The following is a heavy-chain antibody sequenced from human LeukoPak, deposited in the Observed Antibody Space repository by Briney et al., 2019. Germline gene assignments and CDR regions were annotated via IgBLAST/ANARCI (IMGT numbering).Heavy chain of an antibody. V-gene: IGHV3-7*01. CDR3: ARDRGLQGWHFDL. CDR2: IKEDGSKI. CDR1: GFSLSTSW. D-gene: IGHD1-1*01. J-gene: IGHJ2*01. Sequence: GGSLRLSCAASGFSLSTSWMSWVRQAPGKVLEWLGDIKEDGSKIYYVDSVKGRFTISRDNAKNSLYVQMNNRRVEETAVYYCARDRGLQGWHFDLWGRGTLVTVSS.